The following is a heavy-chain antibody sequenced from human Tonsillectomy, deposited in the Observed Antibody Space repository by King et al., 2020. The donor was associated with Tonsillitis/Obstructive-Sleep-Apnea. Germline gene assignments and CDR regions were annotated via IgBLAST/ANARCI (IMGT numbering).Heavy chain of an antibody. V-gene: IGHV1-69*01. CDR1: GGTFSTYA. CDR3: ARKYYDGTGYYGWYFDY. CDR2: IIPIFDTA. J-gene: IGHJ4*02. Sequence: QVQLVESGAEVKKPGSSVKVSCTASGGTFSTYAITWVRQAPGQGLEWMGGIIPIFDTANYAQKFQGRVTITADESTSTAYMELSSLRSEDTAVYYCARKYYDGTGYYGWYFDYWGQGTLVTVSS. D-gene: IGHD3-22*01.